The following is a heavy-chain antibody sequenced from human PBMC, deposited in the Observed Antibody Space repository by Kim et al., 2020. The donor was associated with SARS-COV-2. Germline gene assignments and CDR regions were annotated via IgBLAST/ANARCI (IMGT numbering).Heavy chain of an antibody. V-gene: IGHV4-31*03. D-gene: IGHD2-15*01. J-gene: IGHJ2*01. CDR3: ARVDVCSGGSCYWYFDL. CDR2: IYYSGST. CDR1: GGSISSGGYY. Sequence: SETLSLTCTVSGGSISSGGYYWSWIRQHPGKGLEWIGYIYYSGSTYYNPSLKSRDTISVDTSKNQFSLKLSSVTAADTAVYYCARVDVCSGGSCYWYFDLWGRGTLVTVSS.